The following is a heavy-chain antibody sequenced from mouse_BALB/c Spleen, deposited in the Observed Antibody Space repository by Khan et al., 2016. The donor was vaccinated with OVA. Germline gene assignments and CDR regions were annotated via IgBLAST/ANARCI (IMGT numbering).Heavy chain of an antibody. D-gene: IGHD1-1*01. CDR3: TRIYRSDFDY. CDR1: GYYFNGYF. J-gene: IGHJ2*01. CDR2: INPHIGET. V-gene: IGHV1-20*02. Sequence: EVQLQQSGPELVRPGASVKISCKASGYYFNGYFMNRVMPSHGKSIEWIGRINPHIGETFYNQRFKDKATLTVDEASSTAHRELRSLASEDSAVYYCTRIYRSDFDYWGQGTTLTVSS.